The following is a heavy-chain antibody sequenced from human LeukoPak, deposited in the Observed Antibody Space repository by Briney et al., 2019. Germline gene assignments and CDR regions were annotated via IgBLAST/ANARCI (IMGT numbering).Heavy chain of an antibody. D-gene: IGHD2-15*01. Sequence: PGGSLRLSCAASGFTVSSIHMSWVRQAPGEGLEWVSVIYSGGNTYYEDSVKGRFTISRDNSKNTLYLQMNNLRAEDTAVYYCARDLGRDSFDIWGQGTKVTVSS. V-gene: IGHV3-53*01. J-gene: IGHJ3*02. CDR1: GFTVSSIH. CDR3: ARDLGRDSFDI. CDR2: IYSGGNT.